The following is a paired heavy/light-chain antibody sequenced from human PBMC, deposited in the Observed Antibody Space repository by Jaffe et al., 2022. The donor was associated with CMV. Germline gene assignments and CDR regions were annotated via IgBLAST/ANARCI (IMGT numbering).Heavy chain of an antibody. D-gene: IGHD2-21*02. CDR1: GFTFSSYA. CDR2: ISGSGGST. J-gene: IGHJ4*02. V-gene: IGHV3-23*01. CDR3: AKGWAVVTLDY. Sequence: EVQLLESGGGLVQPGGSLRLSCAASGFTFSSYAMSWVRQAPGKGLEWVSAISGSGGSTYYADSVKGRFTISRDNSKNTLYLQMNSLRAEDTAVYYCAKGWAVVTLDYWGQGTLVTVSS.
Light chain of an antibody. CDR1: VLGENY. CDR3: LSGDEDNRV. V-gene: IGLV3-22*01. CDR2: EDS. Sequence: SYELTQLPSVSVSPGQTARITCSGDVLGENYADWYQQKPGQAPELVIYEDSERYPGIPERFSGSTSGNTTTLTISRVLTEDEADYYCLSGDEDNRVFGGGTKLTVL. J-gene: IGLJ3*02.